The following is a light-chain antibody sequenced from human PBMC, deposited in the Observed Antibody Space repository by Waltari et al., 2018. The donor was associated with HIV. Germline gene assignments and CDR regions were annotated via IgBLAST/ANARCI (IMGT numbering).Light chain of an antibody. J-gene: IGKJ2*01. Sequence: DIQMTPSPSSLSASVGDRVTITCRASQSISRYLNWYQQKLGKAPNLLIYAASSLQSGVSSRFSGSGSGTDFTLTISSLQPEDFATYYCQQSYSAPYTFGQGTKLEIK. V-gene: IGKV1-39*01. CDR2: AAS. CDR3: QQSYSAPYT. CDR1: QSISRY.